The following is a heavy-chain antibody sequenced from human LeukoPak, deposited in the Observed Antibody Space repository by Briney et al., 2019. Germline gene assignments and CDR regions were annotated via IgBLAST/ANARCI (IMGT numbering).Heavy chain of an antibody. CDR2: ISGSGGST. J-gene: IGHJ4*02. D-gene: IGHD3-10*01. V-gene: IGHV3-23*01. CDR3: AKDGEPLWFGESPPPFDY. Sequence: GGSLRLSCAASGFTFSSYAMSWVRQAPGKGLEWVSAISGSGGSTYYADSVKGRFTISRDNSKNMLYLQMNSLRAEDTAVYYSAKDGEPLWFGESPPPFDYWGQGTLVTVSS. CDR1: GFTFSSYA.